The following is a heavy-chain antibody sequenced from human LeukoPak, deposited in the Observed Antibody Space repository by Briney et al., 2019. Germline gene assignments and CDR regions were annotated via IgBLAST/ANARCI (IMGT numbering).Heavy chain of an antibody. J-gene: IGHJ3*02. CDR2: INPNSGGT. CDR1: GYTFTGYY. CDR3: ARRIGYCSSTSCYTLKAHDAFDI. Sequence: ASVKVSSKASGYTFTGYYMHWVRQAPGQGLEWMGWINPNSGGTNYAQKFQGRVTMTRDTSISTAYMELSRLRSDDTAVYYCARRIGYCSSTSCYTLKAHDAFDIWGQGTMVTVSS. V-gene: IGHV1-2*02. D-gene: IGHD2-2*02.